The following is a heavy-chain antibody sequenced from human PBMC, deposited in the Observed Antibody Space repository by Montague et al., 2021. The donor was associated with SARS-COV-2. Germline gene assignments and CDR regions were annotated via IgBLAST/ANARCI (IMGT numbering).Heavy chain of an antibody. CDR2: CYSVGST. CDR3: ARATMTAVAFDI. CDR1: GASVGSSD. Sequence: SETLSLTCTVSGASVGSSDWGWIRQSQGRGLEWIGYCYSVGSTDYNPSLKSQATISRDTSKRQFSLKVRSVTAADTAVYYCARATMTAVAFDIWGQGTMVTVSS. J-gene: IGHJ3*02. D-gene: IGHD2-2*01. V-gene: IGHV4-59*02.